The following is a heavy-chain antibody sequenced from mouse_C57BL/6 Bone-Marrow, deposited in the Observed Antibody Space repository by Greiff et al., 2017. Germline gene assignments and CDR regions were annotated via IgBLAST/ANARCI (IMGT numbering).Heavy chain of an antibody. CDR1: GYTFTSYW. J-gene: IGHJ2*01. CDR2: IHPNSGST. V-gene: IGHV1-64*01. Sequence: QVQLQQPGAELVKPGASVKLSCKASGYTFTSYWMHWVKQRPGQGLEWIGMIHPNSGSTNYNEKFKSKATLTVDNSSSTAYMQLSSLTSADSAVYYCARNLLFYFDYWGQGTTLTVSS. CDR3: ARNLLFYFDY. D-gene: IGHD2-10*01.